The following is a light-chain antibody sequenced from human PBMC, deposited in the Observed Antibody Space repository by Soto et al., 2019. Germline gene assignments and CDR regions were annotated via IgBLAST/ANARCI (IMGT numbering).Light chain of an antibody. Sequence: IQMTQSPSTVSASVGDTVTFTCRASESVYSWLAWYKQKPGKAPQLLIYKTSTLQGGVPSRFSGSGSGAEYTLTISNLQPDDFATYFCQEYNTNSRTFGQRTRV. J-gene: IGKJ1*01. CDR1: ESVYSW. CDR2: KTS. CDR3: QEYNTNSRT. V-gene: IGKV1-5*03.